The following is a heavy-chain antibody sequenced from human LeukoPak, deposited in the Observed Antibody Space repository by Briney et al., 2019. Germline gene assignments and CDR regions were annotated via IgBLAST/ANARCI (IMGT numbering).Heavy chain of an antibody. V-gene: IGHV3-21*01. CDR2: ISSSSSSI. CDR3: ARANPPAISFFDY. Sequence: PGGSLRLSCAASGFTFSGYSMNWVRQVPGKGLELVSSISSSSSSIYYADSVKGRFTISRDNAKNSLYLQMNSLRAEDTAVYYCARANPPAISFFDYWGQGTLVTVSS. D-gene: IGHD3-9*01. CDR1: GFTFSGYS. J-gene: IGHJ4*02.